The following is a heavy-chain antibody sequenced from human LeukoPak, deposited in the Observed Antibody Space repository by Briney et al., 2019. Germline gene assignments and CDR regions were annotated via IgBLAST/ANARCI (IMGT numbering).Heavy chain of an antibody. V-gene: IGHV3-21*01. J-gene: IGHJ4*02. CDR2: ISRRSDYI. CDR3: ARVGAATGALDY. CDR1: GFTFNTYA. Sequence: MPGGSLRLSCAASGFTFNTYAMNWVRQAPGKGLEWVSAISRRSDYIYYADSVKGRFTISRDNAKNTLYLQMNSLRAEDTAVYYCARVGAATGALDYWGQGTLVTVSS. D-gene: IGHD6-13*01.